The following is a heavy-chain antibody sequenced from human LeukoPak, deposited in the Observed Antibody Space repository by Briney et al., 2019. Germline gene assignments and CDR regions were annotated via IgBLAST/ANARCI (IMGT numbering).Heavy chain of an antibody. J-gene: IGHJ4*02. CDR2: IYPGDSDT. CDR3: ARRGGGIAVAGSLGY. Sequence: GESLKISCKGSGYRFINYWIGWVRQMPGKGLEWMGTIYPGDSDTRYKPSFQGQVTISADKSISTAYLQWSSLKASDTAMYYCARRGGGIAVAGSLGYWGQGTLVTVSS. CDR1: GYRFINYW. V-gene: IGHV5-51*01. D-gene: IGHD6-13*01.